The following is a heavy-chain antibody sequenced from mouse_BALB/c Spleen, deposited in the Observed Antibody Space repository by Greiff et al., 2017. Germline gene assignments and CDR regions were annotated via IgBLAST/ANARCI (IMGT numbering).Heavy chain of an antibody. CDR2: IRLKSNNYAT. V-gene: IGHV6-6*02. CDR3: TSSYYGNSWFAY. CDR1: GFTFSNYW. D-gene: IGHD2-10*01. J-gene: IGHJ3*01. Sequence: DVQLVESGGGLVQPGGSMKLSCVASGFTFSNYWMNWVRQSPEKGLEWVAEIRLKSNNYATHYAESVKGRFTISRDDSKSSVYLQMNNLRAEDTGIYYCTSSYYGNSWFAYWGQGTLVTVSA.